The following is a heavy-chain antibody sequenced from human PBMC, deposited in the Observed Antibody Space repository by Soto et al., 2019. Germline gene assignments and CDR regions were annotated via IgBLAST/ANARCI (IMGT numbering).Heavy chain of an antibody. J-gene: IGHJ4*02. Sequence: QVQLVQSGAEVKKPGSSVKVSCKASGGTFSSYTISWVRQAPGQGLEWMGRIIPILGIANYAQKFQGRVTITAHKSTSTAYMELSSLRSEDTVVYYCARGAYCGGDCYSLADYWGQGTLVTVSS. CDR1: GGTFSSYT. CDR2: IIPILGIA. D-gene: IGHD2-21*02. CDR3: ARGAYCGGDCYSLADY. V-gene: IGHV1-69*02.